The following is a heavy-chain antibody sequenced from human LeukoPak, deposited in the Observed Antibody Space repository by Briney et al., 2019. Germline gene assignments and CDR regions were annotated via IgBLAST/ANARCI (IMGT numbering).Heavy chain of an antibody. J-gene: IGHJ4*02. D-gene: IGHD7-27*01. CDR1: GFTFNRSW. CDR3: AIWASVNY. CDR2: MDPSGSQK. Sequence: GGSLRLSCAASGFTFNRSWMNWVRQAPGKGLEWVANMDPSGSQKRYVDSVKGRFIISKDNPGASLYLDMYNLRAEDTAIYYCAIWASVNYWGQGTLVTVSS. V-gene: IGHV3-7*01.